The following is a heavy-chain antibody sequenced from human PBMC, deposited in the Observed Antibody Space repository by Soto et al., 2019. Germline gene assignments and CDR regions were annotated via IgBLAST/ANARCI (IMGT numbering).Heavy chain of an antibody. Sequence: QVQLVESGGGLVKPGGSLRLSCAASGFTFSDYYMSWIRQAPGKGLEWVSYISSSGSNIYYVDSVNGPFPISRDNAKNSLYLQMNSLRAEDTAVYYCARSFAALRRFGELLDPPDYWGQGTLDTVSS. V-gene: IGHV3-11*01. D-gene: IGHD3-10*01. CDR1: GFTFSDYY. CDR2: ISSSGSNI. J-gene: IGHJ4*02. CDR3: ARSFAALRRFGELLDPPDY.